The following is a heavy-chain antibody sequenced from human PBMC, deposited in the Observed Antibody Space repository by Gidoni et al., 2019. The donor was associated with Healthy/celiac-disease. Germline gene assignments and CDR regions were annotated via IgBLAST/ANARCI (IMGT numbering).Heavy chain of an antibody. Sequence: QVQLVQSGAEVKKPGASVKVACKASGYTFTRYGTSWVRQAPGQGLEWMGWISAYNGNTNYAPKLQGRVTMTTDTSTSTAYMELRSLRSDDTAVYYCARFCSGGSCYPRIHAFDIWGQGTMVTVSS. CDR1: GYTFTRYG. CDR2: ISAYNGNT. J-gene: IGHJ3*02. V-gene: IGHV1-18*01. D-gene: IGHD2-15*01. CDR3: ARFCSGGSCYPRIHAFDI.